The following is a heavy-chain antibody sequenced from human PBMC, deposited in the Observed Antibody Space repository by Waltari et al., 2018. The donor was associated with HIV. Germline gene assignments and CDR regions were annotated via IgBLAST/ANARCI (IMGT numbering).Heavy chain of an antibody. D-gene: IGHD3-16*01. Sequence: QVQLQESGPGLVKPSETLSLTCTVSGGSISGYYWSWIRQPGGKGLEWIGRMSTSGSTNYNASLESRVTMSVDTSKNRFSLTLSSVTAADTAVYYWARENDTSWRALGHWGQGTLVTVSS. CDR3: ARENDTSWRALGH. CDR2: MSTSGST. V-gene: IGHV4-4*07. J-gene: IGHJ4*02. CDR1: GGSISGYY.